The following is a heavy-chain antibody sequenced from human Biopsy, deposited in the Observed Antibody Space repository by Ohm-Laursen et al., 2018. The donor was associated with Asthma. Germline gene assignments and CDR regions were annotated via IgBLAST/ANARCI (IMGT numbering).Heavy chain of an antibody. Sequence: PSETLSLTCVVSGGSISSGGYWTWIRQPPGKGLEWIGYISHSGSTYFNPSLKSRVTISVDTSKNQFSLKLSSVTAADTAVYFCARVKRITLMTLDPTPKSYFDYWGHGSLVTVSS. CDR3: ARVKRITLMTLDPTPKSYFDY. D-gene: IGHD3-22*01. CDR1: GGSISSGGY. CDR2: ISHSGST. V-gene: IGHV4-30-2*01. J-gene: IGHJ4*01.